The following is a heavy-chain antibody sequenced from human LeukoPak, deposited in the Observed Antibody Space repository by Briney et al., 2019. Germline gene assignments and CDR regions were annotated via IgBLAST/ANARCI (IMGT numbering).Heavy chain of an antibody. CDR3: ARESLYSNYAGY. V-gene: IGHV1-8*03. CDR2: MNPNSGNT. D-gene: IGHD4-11*01. Sequence: GASVKVSCKASGYTFTSYDINWVRQATGQGLEWMGWMNPNSGNTGYAQKFQGRVTITRNTSISTAYMELSSLRSEDTAVYYCARESLYSNYAGYWGQGTLVTVSS. CDR1: GYTFTSYD. J-gene: IGHJ4*02.